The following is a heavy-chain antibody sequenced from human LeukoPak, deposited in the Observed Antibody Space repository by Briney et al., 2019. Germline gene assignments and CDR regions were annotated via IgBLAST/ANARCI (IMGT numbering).Heavy chain of an antibody. J-gene: IGHJ6*03. D-gene: IGHD2-2*02. CDR1: GGSISSGSYY. V-gene: IGHV4-61*02. Sequence: PSETLSLTWTVSGGSISSGSYYWSWIRQPAGKGLEWIGRIYTSGSSNYNPSLKSRVTMSVDTSKNQFSLKLSSVTAADTAVYYCARDHLGYCSSTSCYTGYYCYMDVWGKGTTVTVSS. CDR2: IYTSGSS. CDR3: ARDHLGYCSSTSCYTGYYCYMDV.